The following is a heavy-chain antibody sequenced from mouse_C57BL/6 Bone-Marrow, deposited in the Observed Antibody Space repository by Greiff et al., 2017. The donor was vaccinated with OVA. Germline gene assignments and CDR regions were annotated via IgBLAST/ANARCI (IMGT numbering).Heavy chain of an antibody. CDR1: GYTFTDYE. Sequence: QVQLQQSGAELVRPGASVTLSCKASGYTFTDYEMHWVKQTPVHGLEWIGAIDPETGGTAYNQKFKGKAILTADKSSSTAYMELRSLTSEDSAVYYCTRGYSSYYAMDDWGQGTSVTVSS. V-gene: IGHV1-15*01. CDR3: TRGYSSYYAMDD. CDR2: IDPETGGT. J-gene: IGHJ4*01. D-gene: IGHD2-5*01.